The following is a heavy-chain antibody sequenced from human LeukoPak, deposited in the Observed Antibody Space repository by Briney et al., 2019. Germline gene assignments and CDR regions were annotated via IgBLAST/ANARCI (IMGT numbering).Heavy chain of an antibody. Sequence: PGGSLRLSCAPSGFTFSSYAISWVRQAPGKGLEWVSAISGSGGSTYYADSVKGRFTISRDNSKNTLYVKMNSLRAGDTAVYYCAKTKLGYCSGGSCYSRHYRLDYWGQGTLVTVSS. J-gene: IGHJ4*02. CDR1: GFTFSSYA. V-gene: IGHV3-23*01. CDR2: ISGSGGST. CDR3: AKTKLGYCSGGSCYSRHYRLDY. D-gene: IGHD2-15*01.